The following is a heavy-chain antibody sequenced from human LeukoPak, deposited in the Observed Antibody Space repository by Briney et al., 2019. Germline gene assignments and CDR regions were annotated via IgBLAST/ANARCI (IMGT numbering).Heavy chain of an antibody. CDR3: ARAAGTRRPPGGYDSGWFDP. CDR1: GVSVSDGRYY. V-gene: IGHV4-61*02. J-gene: IGHJ5*02. CDR2: IYTSGST. D-gene: IGHD5-12*01. Sequence: SETLSLTCNVSGVSVSDGRYYWTWIRQPAGKGLEWIGRIYTSGSTNYNPSLKSRVTISVDKSKNQFSLKLSSVTAADTAVYYCARAAGTRRPPGGYDSGWFDPWGQGTLVAVSS.